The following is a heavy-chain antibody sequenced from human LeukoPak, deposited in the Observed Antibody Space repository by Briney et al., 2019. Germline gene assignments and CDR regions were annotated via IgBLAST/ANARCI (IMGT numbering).Heavy chain of an antibody. CDR3: ARDLVLDAFDI. CDR1: GFTFSSYS. V-gene: IGHV3-21*01. Sequence: PGGSLRLSCAASGFTFSSYSMNWVRQAPGKGLEWVSSISSSSSYIYYADSVKGRFTISRDNAKNSLYLQMNSLRAEDTAAYYCARDLVLDAFDIWGQGTMVTVSS. J-gene: IGHJ3*02. D-gene: IGHD6-13*01. CDR2: ISSSSSYI.